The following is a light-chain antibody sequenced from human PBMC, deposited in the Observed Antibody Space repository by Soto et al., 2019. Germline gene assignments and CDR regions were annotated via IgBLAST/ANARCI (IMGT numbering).Light chain of an antibody. J-gene: IGLJ3*02. V-gene: IGLV1-40*01. Sequence: QSVLTQPPSVSGAPGQRVTISCTGSSSNIGGGYDVHWYQQLPGTAPKLLIYGNSNRPSGVPDRFSGSKSGTSASLPITGLQAEDEADYYCQCYYSSRSGGVFGGGTKLTVL. CDR3: QCYYSSRSGGV. CDR2: GNS. CDR1: SSNIGGGYD.